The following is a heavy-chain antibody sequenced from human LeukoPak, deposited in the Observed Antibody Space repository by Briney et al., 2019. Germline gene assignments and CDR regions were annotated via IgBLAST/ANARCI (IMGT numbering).Heavy chain of an antibody. J-gene: IGHJ5*02. CDR3: TTDPLGYYYDSSGPNWFDP. CDR1: GFTFNDAW. Sequence: GGSLRLSCAASGFTFNDAWMNWVRQAPGKGLEWVGRIKRKTDGGTTDYAAPVKGRFTISRDDSKNTLYLQMNSLKTEDTAVYYCTTDPLGYYYDSSGPNWFDPWGQGTLVTVSS. V-gene: IGHV3-15*07. D-gene: IGHD3-22*01. CDR2: IKRKTDGGTT.